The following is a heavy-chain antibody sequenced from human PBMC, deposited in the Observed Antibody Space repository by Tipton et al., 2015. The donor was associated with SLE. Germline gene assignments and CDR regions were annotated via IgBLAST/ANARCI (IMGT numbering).Heavy chain of an antibody. D-gene: IGHD6-19*01. V-gene: IGHV4-39*07. CDR3: ASRPRGIAVAGTNPYFQH. J-gene: IGHJ1*01. Sequence: TLSLTCTVSGGSISSSSYYWGWIRQPPGKCLEWIGSNHYRGSTYYNPSLKSRVTISVDTSKNQFSLKLSSVTAADTAVYYCASRPRGIAVAGTNPYFQHWGQGTLVTVSS. CDR1: GGSISSSSYY. CDR2: NHYRGST.